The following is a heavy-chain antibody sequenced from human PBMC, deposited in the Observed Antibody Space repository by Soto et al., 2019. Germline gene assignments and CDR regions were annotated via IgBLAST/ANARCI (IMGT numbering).Heavy chain of an antibody. CDR3: ARPHRSSWYLGLEY. CDR1: GYTFSNYG. CDR2: ISAYNGNT. D-gene: IGHD6-13*01. Sequence: GASVKVSCKASGYTFSNYGISWVRQAPGQGLEWIGWISAYNGNTNHAQKLQGRVTMTTDTSTSTAYMELRSLRSDDTAVYYCARPHRSSWYLGLEYWGQGTLVTVSS. J-gene: IGHJ4*02. V-gene: IGHV1-18*01.